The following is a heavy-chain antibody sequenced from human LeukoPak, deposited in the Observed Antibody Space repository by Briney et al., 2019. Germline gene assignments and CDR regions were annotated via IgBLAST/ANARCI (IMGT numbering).Heavy chain of an antibody. Sequence: VASVKVSCKASGYTFTSYAMHWVRQAPGQRLEWMGWINAGNGNTKYSQKFQGRVTITRDTSASTAYMELSSLRSEDTAVYYCARATYYYDSSGYYQPYCYYYYGMDVWGQGTTVTVSS. J-gene: IGHJ6*02. CDR1: GYTFTSYA. CDR2: INAGNGNT. D-gene: IGHD3-22*01. CDR3: ARATYYYDSSGYYQPYCYYYYGMDV. V-gene: IGHV1-3*01.